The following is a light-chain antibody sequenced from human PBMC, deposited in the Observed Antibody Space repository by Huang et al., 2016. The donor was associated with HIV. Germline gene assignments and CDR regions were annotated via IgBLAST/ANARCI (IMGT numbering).Light chain of an antibody. CDR2: AAS. Sequence: EIVMTQSPATLSVSPGERATLSCRASQSVSSNLAWYQHKPGQAPRLLIHAASARASGIPARFSGSGSGTEFTLTISSLQSEDFAVYYCHQYNNWPQTFDQGTKVEIK. CDR1: QSVSSN. CDR3: HQYNNWPQT. V-gene: IGKV3-15*01. J-gene: IGKJ1*01.